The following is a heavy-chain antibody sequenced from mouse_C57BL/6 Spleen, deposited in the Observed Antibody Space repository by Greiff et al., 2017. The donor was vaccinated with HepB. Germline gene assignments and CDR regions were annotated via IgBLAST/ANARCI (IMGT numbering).Heavy chain of an antibody. Sequence: VQLQQSGAELVRPGASVTLSCKASGYTFTDYEMHWVKQTPVHGLEWIGAIDPETGGTAYNQKFKGKAILTADKSSSTVYMELRSLTSEDSAAYYCTRKVDYDYDGGAMDYWGQGTSVTVSS. CDR2: IDPETGGT. J-gene: IGHJ4*01. D-gene: IGHD2-4*01. V-gene: IGHV1-15*01. CDR1: GYTFTDYE. CDR3: TRKVDYDYDGGAMDY.